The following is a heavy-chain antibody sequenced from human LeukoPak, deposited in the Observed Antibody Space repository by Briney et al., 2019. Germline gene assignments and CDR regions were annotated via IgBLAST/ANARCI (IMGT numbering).Heavy chain of an antibody. V-gene: IGHV4-38-2*02. D-gene: IGHD3-10*01. Sequence: SETLSLTCTVSGYSISSGYYWGWIRQPPGKGLEWIGNIFYSGSSYYSPSLRSRVTISLDTSRNQFSLKLNSVTAADTAVYYCAKYNGYGLVDIWGQGTMVTVSS. CDR1: GYSISSGYY. CDR3: AKYNGYGLVDI. CDR2: IFYSGSS. J-gene: IGHJ3*02.